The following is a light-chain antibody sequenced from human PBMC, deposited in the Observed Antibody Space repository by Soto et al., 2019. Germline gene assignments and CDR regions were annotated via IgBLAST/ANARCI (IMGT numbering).Light chain of an antibody. CDR2: GAS. CDR1: QSGSMW. J-gene: IGKJ1*01. V-gene: IGKV1-5*01. CDR3: QQYNSYSWT. Sequence: DIQMTQSPSTLSASVGDRVTITCRASQSGSMWLAWFQQKPGKAPRLLIYGASNLESGVPSRFSGSGSGTEFTLTISSLQPDDFATYYCQQYNSYSWTFGQGTKVDIK.